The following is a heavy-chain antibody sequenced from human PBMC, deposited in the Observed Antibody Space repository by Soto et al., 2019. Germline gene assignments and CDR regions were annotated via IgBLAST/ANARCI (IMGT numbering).Heavy chain of an antibody. J-gene: IGHJ6*02. Sequence: SVKVSCKASGGTFSSYAISWVRQAPGQGLGWMGGIIPIFGTANYAQKFQGRVTITADESTSTAYMELSSLRSEDTAVYYCARGSRRDYYDGSGYYQAYYYGMDVWGQGTTVTVSS. CDR2: IIPIFGTA. CDR1: GGTFSSYA. V-gene: IGHV1-69*01. CDR3: ARGSRRDYYDGSGYYQAYYYGMDV. D-gene: IGHD3-22*01.